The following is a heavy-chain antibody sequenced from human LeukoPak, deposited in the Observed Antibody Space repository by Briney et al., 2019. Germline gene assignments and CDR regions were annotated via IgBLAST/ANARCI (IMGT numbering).Heavy chain of an antibody. CDR2: ISAYNGNT. V-gene: IGHV1-18*01. CDR3: AGCPLRSSWYDTAEYFQH. J-gene: IGHJ1*01. D-gene: IGHD6-13*01. CDR1: GYTFTSYG. Sequence: PVASVKVSCKASGYTFTSYGISWVRQAPGQGLEWMGWISAYNGNTNYAQKLQGRVTMTTDTSTSTAYMELRSLRSDDTAVYYCAGCPLRSSWYDTAEYFQHWGQGTLVTVSS.